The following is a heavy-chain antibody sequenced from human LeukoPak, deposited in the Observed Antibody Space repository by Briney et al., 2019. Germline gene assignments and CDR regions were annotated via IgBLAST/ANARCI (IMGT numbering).Heavy chain of an antibody. D-gene: IGHD3-22*01. V-gene: IGHV1-69*04. CDR2: IIPILGIA. CDR3: ARAGTEYYYDSSGYPDY. CDR1: GGTFSSYA. Sequence: SVKVSCKASGGTFSSYAISWVRQAPGQGVEWMGRIIPILGIANYAQKFQGRVTITADKSTSTAYMELSSLGSEDTAVYYCARAGTEYYYDSSGYPDYWGQGTLVTVSS. J-gene: IGHJ4*02.